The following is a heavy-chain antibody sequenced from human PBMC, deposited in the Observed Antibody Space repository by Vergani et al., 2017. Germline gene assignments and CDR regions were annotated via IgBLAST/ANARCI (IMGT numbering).Heavy chain of an antibody. J-gene: IGHJ3*02. CDR2: ISGSGGST. CDR3: AKDPKPGIAVAGTDDAFDI. D-gene: IGHD6-19*01. Sequence: EVQLLESGGGLVQPGGSLRLSCAASGFTFSSYAMSWVRQAPGKGLEWVSAISGSGGSTYYADSVEGRFTISRDNSKNTLYLQMNSLRAEDTAVYYCAKDPKPGIAVAGTDDAFDIWGQGTMVTVSS. V-gene: IGHV3-23*01. CDR1: GFTFSSYA.